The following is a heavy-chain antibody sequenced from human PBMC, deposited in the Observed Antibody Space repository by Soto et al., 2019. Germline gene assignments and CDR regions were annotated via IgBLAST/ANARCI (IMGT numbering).Heavy chain of an antibody. CDR1: GFTFSSYG. CDR2: ISYDGSNK. D-gene: IGHD2-15*01. J-gene: IGHJ6*02. Sequence: QPGGSLRLSCAASGFTFSSYGMHWVRQAPGKGLEWVAVISYDGSNKYYADSVKGRFTISRDNSKNTLYLQMNSLRAEDTAVYYCAKLGYCSGGSCSKYGMDVWGQGTTVTVSS. CDR3: AKLGYCSGGSCSKYGMDV. V-gene: IGHV3-30*18.